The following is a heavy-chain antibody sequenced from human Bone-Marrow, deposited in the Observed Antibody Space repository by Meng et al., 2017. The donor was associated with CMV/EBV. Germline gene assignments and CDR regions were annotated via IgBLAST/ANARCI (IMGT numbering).Heavy chain of an antibody. CDR3: ARDSYCSSTSCYDWFDP. D-gene: IGHD2-2*01. CDR1: GYTFTAYY. CDR2: INPNGGGT. Sequence: ASVKVSCKGSGYTFTAYYIHWVRQAPGQGLEWMGWINPNGGGTNYAQKFQGGVTMTRDTSINTAYMELSRLRSDDTAVYYCARDSYCSSTSCYDWFDPWGQGTLVTVSS. J-gene: IGHJ5*02. V-gene: IGHV1-2*02.